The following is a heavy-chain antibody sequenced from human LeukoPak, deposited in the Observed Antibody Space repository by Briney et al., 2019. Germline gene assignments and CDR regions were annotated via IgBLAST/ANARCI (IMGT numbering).Heavy chain of an antibody. V-gene: IGHV3-9*01. J-gene: IGHJ3*02. CDR2: ISWNSDTV. CDR1: GFTFDDYA. D-gene: IGHD3-22*01. CDR3: M. Sequence: PGGSLRLSCAASGFTFDDYAMHWVRQAPGKGLEWVSSISWNSDTVAYADSVKGRFIISSYCVKAAQPWHFDSSGPNHWGSALEMWGQGTMVTVSS.